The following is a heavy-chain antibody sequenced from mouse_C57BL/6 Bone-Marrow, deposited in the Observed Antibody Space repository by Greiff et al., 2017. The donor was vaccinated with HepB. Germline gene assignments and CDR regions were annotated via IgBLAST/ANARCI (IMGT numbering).Heavy chain of an antibody. D-gene: IGHD1-1*01. J-gene: IGHJ1*03. Sequence: EVKLVESGGGLVQPGGSLKLSCAASGFTFSDYYMYWVRQTPEKRLEWVAYISNGGGSTYYPDTVKGRFTISRDNAKNTLYLQMSRLKSETTAMYYCARQGRDTVVAPPYWYFDVWGTGTTVTVSS. V-gene: IGHV5-12*01. CDR3: ARQGRDTVVAPPYWYFDV. CDR2: ISNGGGST. CDR1: GFTFSDYY.